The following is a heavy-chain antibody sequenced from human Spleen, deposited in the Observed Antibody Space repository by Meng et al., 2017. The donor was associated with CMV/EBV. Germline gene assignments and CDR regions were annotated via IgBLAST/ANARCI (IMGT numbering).Heavy chain of an antibody. CDR1: GFTFSNYG. J-gene: IGHJ3*02. V-gene: IGHV3-33*06. CDR2: IWYDGKTK. Sequence: LSLTCAASGFTFSNYGMHWVRQAPGKGLEWVAVIWYDGKTKYYADSVKGRFSISRDNSKYTLYLQMNSLRADDTAVYYCAKDDYRTPPPDAFDIWGQGTMVTVSS. D-gene: IGHD4/OR15-4a*01. CDR3: AKDDYRTPPPDAFDI.